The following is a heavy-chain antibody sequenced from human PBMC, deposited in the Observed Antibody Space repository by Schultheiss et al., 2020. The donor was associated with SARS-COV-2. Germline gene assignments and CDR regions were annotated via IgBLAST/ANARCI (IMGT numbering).Heavy chain of an antibody. J-gene: IGHJ5*02. D-gene: IGHD4-17*01. Sequence: SETLSLTCTVSGGSISSYYWSWIRQPAGKGLEWIGRIYTSGSTNYNPSLKSRVTFSVDTSKNQFSLKVTSVTAADTAVYYCARLHGDYFDRNWFDPWGQGILVTVSS. CDR1: GGSISSYY. V-gene: IGHV4-4*07. CDR2: IYTSGST. CDR3: ARLHGDYFDRNWFDP.